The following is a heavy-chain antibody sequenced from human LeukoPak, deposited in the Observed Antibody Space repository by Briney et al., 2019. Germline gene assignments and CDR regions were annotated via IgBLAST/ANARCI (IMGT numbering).Heavy chain of an antibody. D-gene: IGHD6-25*01. Sequence: GGSLRLSCVVSGFTFFDYSVAWVRQAPGKGLEWVASVSTSSRFIYYADSVKGRFSISRDDAKKSVYLQMNSLRAEDTAVYFCARDPTSPATPWFFDLWGRGTLVTVSS. V-gene: IGHV3-21*01. CDR3: ARDPTSPATPWFFDL. CDR2: VSTSSRFI. CDR1: GFTFFDYS. J-gene: IGHJ2*01.